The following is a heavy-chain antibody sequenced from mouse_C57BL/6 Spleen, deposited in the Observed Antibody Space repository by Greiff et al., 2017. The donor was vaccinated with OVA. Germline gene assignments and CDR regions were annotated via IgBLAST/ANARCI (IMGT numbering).Heavy chain of an antibody. CDR3: ARDSGGMDY. J-gene: IGHJ4*01. CDR1: GYTFTDYY. Sequence: EVQLQQSGPELVKPGASVKISCKASGYTFTDYYMNWVKQSHGKSLEWIGDINPNNGGTSYNQKFKGKATLTVDKSSSTAYMELRSLTSEDSAVYYCARDSGGMDYWGQGTSVTVSS. D-gene: IGHD1-1*02. CDR2: INPNNGGT. V-gene: IGHV1-26*01.